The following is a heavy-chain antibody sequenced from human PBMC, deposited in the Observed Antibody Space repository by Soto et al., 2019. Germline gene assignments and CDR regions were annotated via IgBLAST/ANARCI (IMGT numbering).Heavy chain of an antibody. V-gene: IGHV3-23*01. D-gene: IGHD6-19*01. CDR3: AKDRLGQWLAYYYYYYGMDV. CDR1: GFTFSSYA. J-gene: IGHJ6*02. CDR2: ISGSGGST. Sequence: GGSLSLSWAASGFTFSSYAMSWVRQAPGKGLEWVSAISGSGGSTYYADSVKGRFTISRDNSKNTLYLQMNSLRAEDTAVYYCAKDRLGQWLAYYYYYYGMDVWGQGTTVTVSS.